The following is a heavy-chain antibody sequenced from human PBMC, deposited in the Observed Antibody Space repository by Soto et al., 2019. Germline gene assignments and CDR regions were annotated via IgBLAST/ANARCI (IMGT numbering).Heavy chain of an antibody. D-gene: IGHD5-18*01. CDR1: GGSFSGYY. J-gene: IGHJ5*02. CDR2: INHSGST. CDR3: ARGQLRGYSYGFLRFDP. V-gene: IGHV4-34*01. Sequence: SETLSLTCAVYGGSFSGYYLSWIRQPPGKGLEWIGEINHSGSTNYNPSLKSRVTISVDTSKNQFSLKLSSVTAADTAVYYCARGQLRGYSYGFLRFDPWGQGTLVTVSS.